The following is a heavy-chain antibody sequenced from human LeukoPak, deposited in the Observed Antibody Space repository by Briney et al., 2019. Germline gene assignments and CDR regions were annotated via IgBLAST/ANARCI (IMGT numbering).Heavy chain of an antibody. Sequence: SGPTLVNPTQTLTLTCTFSGFSLSTSGVGVGWIRQPPGKALEWLAVIYWDDDKRYSPSLKSRLTITKDTSKNQVVLTMTNMDPVDTATYYCAHMTYYYDSSGYYYGGGFDYWGQGTLVTVSS. D-gene: IGHD3-22*01. CDR2: IYWDDDK. CDR3: AHMTYYYDSSGYYYGGGFDY. CDR1: GFSLSTSGVG. V-gene: IGHV2-5*02. J-gene: IGHJ4*02.